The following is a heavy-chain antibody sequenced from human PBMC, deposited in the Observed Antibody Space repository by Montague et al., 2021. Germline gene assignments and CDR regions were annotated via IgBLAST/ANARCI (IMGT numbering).Heavy chain of an antibody. D-gene: IGHD3-9*01. CDR1: GSTFSSYA. CDR3: ARVFRSFDWTRAGFDY. V-gene: IGHV3-30-3*01. Sequence: SLRLSCAASGSTFSSYAMHWVRQAPGKGLEWVAVISFDGSNKYYADSVKGRFTISRDNSKITLFLQMNSLRAEDTAVYFCARVFRSFDWTRAGFDYWGQGTLVTVSS. J-gene: IGHJ4*02. CDR2: ISFDGSNK.